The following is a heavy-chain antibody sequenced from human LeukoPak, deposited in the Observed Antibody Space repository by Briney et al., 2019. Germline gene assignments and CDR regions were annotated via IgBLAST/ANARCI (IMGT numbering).Heavy chain of an antibody. Sequence: GASVKVSCKASGYSFTGYYMHWVRQAPGQGLEWMGGIIPIFGTANYAQKFQGRVTITADKSTSTAYMELSSLRSEDTAVYYCARWRFGEYPYYYYYYMDVWGKGTTVTVSS. CDR2: IIPIFGTA. J-gene: IGHJ6*03. CDR3: ARWRFGEYPYYYYYYMDV. D-gene: IGHD3-10*01. V-gene: IGHV1-69*06. CDR1: GYSFTGYY.